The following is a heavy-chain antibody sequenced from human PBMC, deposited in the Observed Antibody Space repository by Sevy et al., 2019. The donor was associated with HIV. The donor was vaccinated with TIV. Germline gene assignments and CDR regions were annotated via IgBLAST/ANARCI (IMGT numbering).Heavy chain of an antibody. V-gene: IGHV3-11*01. CDR2: ISSTGSTI. J-gene: IGHJ6*02. CDR3: ARDMGAVTYYYYGMDV. Sequence: GGSLRLSCAASGFTFSDYYMSWIRQAPGKGLEWVSFISSTGSTIYYADSVKGRFTISRDNAQNSLYLQMNSLRGEDTAAYYCARDMGAVTYYYYGMDVWGQGTTVTVSS. CDR1: GFTFSDYY. D-gene: IGHD1-26*01.